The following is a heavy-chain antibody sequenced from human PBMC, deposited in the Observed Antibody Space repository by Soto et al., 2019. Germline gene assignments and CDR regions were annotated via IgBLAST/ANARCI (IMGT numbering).Heavy chain of an antibody. J-gene: IGHJ4*02. V-gene: IGHV3-23*01. CDR1: GFTFSSYA. D-gene: IGHD6-19*01. CDR3: ANSPWGSGWPESFDY. CDR2: ISGSGGST. Sequence: LSLSCSASGFTFSSYAMSWVRQAPGEGLEWVSAISGSGGSTYYADSVKGRFTISRDNSKNTLYLQMNSLRAEDTAVYYCANSPWGSGWPESFDYWGQGTLVTVSS.